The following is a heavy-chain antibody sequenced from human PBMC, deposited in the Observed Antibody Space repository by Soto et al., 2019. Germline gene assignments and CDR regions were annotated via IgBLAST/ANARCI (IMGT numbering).Heavy chain of an antibody. Sequence: SVKVSCKAAVGTFSSYAISWVRQAPGQGLEWMGGIIPIFGTANYAQKFQGRVTITADESTGTAYMELSSLRSEDTAVYYCARSSGNYVDYFDYWGRGTLVTVSS. CDR2: IIPIFGTA. V-gene: IGHV1-69*13. J-gene: IGHJ4*02. D-gene: IGHD4-4*01. CDR1: VGTFSSYA. CDR3: ARSSGNYVDYFDY.